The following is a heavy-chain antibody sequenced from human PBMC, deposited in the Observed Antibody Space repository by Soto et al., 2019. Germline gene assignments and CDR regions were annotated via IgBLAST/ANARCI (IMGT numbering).Heavy chain of an antibody. J-gene: IGHJ6*02. CDR3: ARGGLQHALDV. CDR2: VNNDGTDT. Sequence: EVQLVESGGGLVQPGGSLRLSCAASGFTFSNYWMYWVRQAPGKGLVWVSRVNNDGTDTTHADSVKGRFTISRDNAENTLYLQVNSLRAEDTAVYYCARGGLQHALDVWGQGSTVTVSS. D-gene: IGHD6-13*01. V-gene: IGHV3-74*03. CDR1: GFTFSNYW.